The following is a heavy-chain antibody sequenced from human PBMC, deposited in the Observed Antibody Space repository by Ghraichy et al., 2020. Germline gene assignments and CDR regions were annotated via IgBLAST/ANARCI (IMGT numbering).Heavy chain of an antibody. J-gene: IGHJ5*02. V-gene: IGHV6-1*01. Sequence: SETLSLTCAISGDSVSSNSVAWNWIRQSPSRGFEWLGRTYYSSEWYNDYAVSVKSRISINPDTSKNQFSLQLNSVTPEDTAVYYCVREKNWFDPWGQGTLVTVSS. CDR3: VREKNWFDP. CDR2: TYYSSEWYN. CDR1: GDSVSSNSVA.